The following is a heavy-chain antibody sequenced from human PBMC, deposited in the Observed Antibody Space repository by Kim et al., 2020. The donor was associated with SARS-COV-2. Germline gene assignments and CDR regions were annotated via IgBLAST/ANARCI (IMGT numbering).Heavy chain of an antibody. J-gene: IGHJ4*02. CDR2: IYYSGST. Sequence: SETLSLTSPVSGGSISSGDYYWSWIRQPPGKGLEWIGYIYYSGSTYYNPSLKSRVTISVATSKNQFSLKLSSVTAADTAVFYCARARNEYIMITVGGVSSHFDYWGQGTLVTVSS. CDR3: ARARNEYIMITVGGVSSHFDY. CDR1: GGSISSGDYY. D-gene: IGHD3-16*01. V-gene: IGHV4-30-4*01.